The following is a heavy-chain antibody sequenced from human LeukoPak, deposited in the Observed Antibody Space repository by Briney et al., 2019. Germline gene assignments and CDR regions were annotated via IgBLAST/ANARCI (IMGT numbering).Heavy chain of an antibody. CDR1: GHSFTSYW. V-gene: IGHV5-10-1*01. CDR3: ARQVVVVPAAIGYYYYYGMDV. Sequence: GESLKISCKGSGHSFTSYWISWVRQMPGKGLEWMGRIDPSDSYTNYSPSFQGHVTISADKSISTAYLQWSSLKASDTAMYYCARQVVVVPAAIGYYYYYGMDVWGKGTTVTVSS. J-gene: IGHJ6*04. CDR2: IDPSDSYT. D-gene: IGHD2-2*01.